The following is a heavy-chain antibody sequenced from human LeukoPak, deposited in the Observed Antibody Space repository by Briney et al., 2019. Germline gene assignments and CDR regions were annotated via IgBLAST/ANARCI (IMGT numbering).Heavy chain of an antibody. J-gene: IGHJ4*02. CDR1: GGSISSSSYY. CDR2: IYYSGST. CDR3: ARRPIVGATRVYFDY. Sequence: SETLSLTCTVSGGSISSSSYYWGWIRQPPGKGLEWIGSIYYSGSTYYNPSLKSRVTISVDTSKNQFSLKLSSVTAADTAVYYCARRPIVGATRVYFDYWGQGTLVTVSS. D-gene: IGHD1-26*01. V-gene: IGHV4-39*01.